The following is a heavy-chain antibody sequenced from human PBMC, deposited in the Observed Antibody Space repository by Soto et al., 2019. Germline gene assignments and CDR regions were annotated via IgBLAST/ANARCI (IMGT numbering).Heavy chain of an antibody. CDR2: INHSGST. V-gene: IGHV4-34*01. CDR1: GGSFSGYY. D-gene: IGHD3-10*01. Sequence: SETLSLTCAVYGGSFSGYYWSWIRQPPGKGLEWIGEINHSGSTNYNPSLKSRVTISVDTSKNQFSLKLSSVTAADTAVYYCARPYYYGSGSYLYHYWGQGTLVTAPQ. J-gene: IGHJ4*02. CDR3: ARPYYYGSGSYLYHY.